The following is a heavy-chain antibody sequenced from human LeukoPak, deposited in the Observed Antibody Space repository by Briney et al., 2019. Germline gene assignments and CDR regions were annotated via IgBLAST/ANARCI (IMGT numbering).Heavy chain of an antibody. CDR2: IGSSGITI. J-gene: IGHJ4*02. CDR3: ARDLNYYDSSGKDY. V-gene: IGHV3-48*03. Sequence: GGSLRLSCAASGFTFSSYEMNWVRQAPGKGLEWVSYIGSSGITIYYADSVKGRFTISRDNAKNSLYLQMNSLRAEDTAVYYCARDLNYYDSSGKDYWGQGTLVTVSS. D-gene: IGHD3-22*01. CDR1: GFTFSSYE.